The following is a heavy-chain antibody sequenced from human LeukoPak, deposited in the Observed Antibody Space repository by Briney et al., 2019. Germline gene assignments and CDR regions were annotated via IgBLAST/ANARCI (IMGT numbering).Heavy chain of an antibody. V-gene: IGHV1-69*04. CDR3: ARAGGSSWYVSLYY. Sequence: SVKVSCKASGGTFSSYAISWVRQAPGQGLEWMGRIIPIIGTPDYAQKFQGRVTITADKSTNTAYMELTSLKSDDTAVYYCARAGGSSWYVSLYYWGQGTLVTVSS. CDR2: IIPIIGTP. CDR1: GGTFSSYA. D-gene: IGHD6-13*01. J-gene: IGHJ4*02.